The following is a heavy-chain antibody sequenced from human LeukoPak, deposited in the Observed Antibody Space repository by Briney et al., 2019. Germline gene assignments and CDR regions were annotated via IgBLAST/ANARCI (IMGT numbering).Heavy chain of an antibody. D-gene: IGHD2-2*01. Sequence: GGSLRLSCAATGFTFSSYGMHWVRQAPDKGLEWVAVISKDGNDKYYADSVKGRFTIAKDNSKNVLYLEMNSLRDEDTAIYYCAKQGLLAVPWFAPWGQGTPVIVSS. J-gene: IGHJ5*02. CDR1: GFTFSSYG. CDR3: AKQGLLAVPWFAP. V-gene: IGHV3-30*18. CDR2: ISKDGNDK.